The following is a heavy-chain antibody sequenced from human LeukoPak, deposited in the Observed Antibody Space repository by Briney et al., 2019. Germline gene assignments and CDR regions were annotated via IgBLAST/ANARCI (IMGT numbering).Heavy chain of an antibody. CDR1: GFTFSSYA. CDR3: ASEGTGDFAY. V-gene: IGHV3-23*01. J-gene: IGHJ4*02. Sequence: GGSLRLSCAASGFTFSSYAMSWVRQAPGKGLEWVSAISGSGGSTYYADSVKGRFTISRDNAKSSLYLQMNSLRAEDTAVYYCASEGTGDFAYWGQGTLVTVSS. CDR2: ISGSGGST. D-gene: IGHD7-27*01.